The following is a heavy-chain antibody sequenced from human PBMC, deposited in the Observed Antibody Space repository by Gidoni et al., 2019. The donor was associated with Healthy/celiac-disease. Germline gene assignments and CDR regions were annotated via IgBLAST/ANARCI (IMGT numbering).Heavy chain of an antibody. D-gene: IGHD5-12*01. CDR3: AKASWLQLIPYFDY. J-gene: IGHJ4*02. V-gene: IGHV3-23*01. CDR1: GFTFSSYA. CDR2: ISGSGGST. Sequence: EVQLLESGGGLVQPGGSLRLSCAASGFTFSSYAMSWVRQAPGKWLEWVSAISGSGGSTYYADAVKGRFTISRDNSKNTLYLQMNSLRAEDTAVYYCAKASWLQLIPYFDYWGQGTLVTVSS.